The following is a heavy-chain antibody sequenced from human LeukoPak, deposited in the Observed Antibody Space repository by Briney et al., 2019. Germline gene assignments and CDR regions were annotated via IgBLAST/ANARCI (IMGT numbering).Heavy chain of an antibody. CDR2: INPNSGGT. D-gene: IGHD6-19*01. V-gene: IGHV1-2*02. CDR3: ASNSASSGWYVY. Sequence: ASVKVSCKASGYTFTGYYMHWVRQAPGQGLEWMGWINPNSGGTNYAQKFQGRATMTRDTSISTAYMEPSRLRSDDTAVYYCASNSASSGWYVYWGQGTLVTVSS. CDR1: GYTFTGYY. J-gene: IGHJ4*02.